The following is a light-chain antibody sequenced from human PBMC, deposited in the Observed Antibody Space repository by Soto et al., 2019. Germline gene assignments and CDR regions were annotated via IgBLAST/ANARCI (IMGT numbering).Light chain of an antibody. CDR1: SSDVGSYNL. CDR3: LSYAGSSTYV. J-gene: IGLJ1*01. Sequence: QSALTQPASVSGSPGQSITISCTGTSSDVGSYNLVSWYQQHPGKAPKFMIYEATKRPSGVSNRFSGSKSGNTASLTISGLQAEDEGDYYCLSYAGSSTYVFGTGTKVTVL. V-gene: IGLV2-23*01. CDR2: EAT.